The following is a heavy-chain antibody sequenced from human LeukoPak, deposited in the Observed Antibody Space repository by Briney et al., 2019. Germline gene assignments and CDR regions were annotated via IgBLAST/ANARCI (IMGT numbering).Heavy chain of an antibody. D-gene: IGHD6-25*01. CDR3: ARVSAATYGMDV. V-gene: IGHV4-31*03. J-gene: IGHJ6*02. Sequence: PSQTLSLTCTVSGGSISSGGYYWSWIRQHPGKGLEWIGYIYYSGSTNYNPSLKSRVTISVDTSKNQFSLKLSSVTAADTAVYYCARVSAATYGMDVWGQGTTVTVSS. CDR2: IYYSGST. CDR1: GGSISSGGYY.